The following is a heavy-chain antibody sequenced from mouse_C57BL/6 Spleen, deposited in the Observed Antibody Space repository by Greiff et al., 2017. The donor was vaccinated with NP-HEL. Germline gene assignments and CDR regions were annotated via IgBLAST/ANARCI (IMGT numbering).Heavy chain of an antibody. CDR3: ARWGPGYFDY. V-gene: IGHV1-52*01. D-gene: IGHD3-3*01. Sequence: QVQLQQPGAELVRPGSSVKLSCKASGYTFTSYWMHWVKQRPIQGLEWIGNIDPSDSETHYTQKFKDKATLTVDKSSSTAYMQLSSLTSEDSAVYYCARWGPGYFDYWGQGTTLTVSS. CDR2: IDPSDSET. J-gene: IGHJ2*01. CDR1: GYTFTSYW.